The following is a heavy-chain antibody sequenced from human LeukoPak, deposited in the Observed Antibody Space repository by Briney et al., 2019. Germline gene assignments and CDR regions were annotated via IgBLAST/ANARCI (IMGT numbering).Heavy chain of an antibody. CDR1: GGTFSSYA. CDR2: IIPIFGTA. J-gene: IGHJ4*02. Sequence: SVKVSCKASGGTFSSYAISWVRQAPGQGLEWMGRIIPIFGTANYAQKFQGRVTITTDTSTSTAYMELRSLRSDDTAVYYCARDRTPIYYDSSGYVDYWGQGTLVTVSS. CDR3: ARDRTPIYYDSSGYVDY. V-gene: IGHV1-69*05. D-gene: IGHD3-22*01.